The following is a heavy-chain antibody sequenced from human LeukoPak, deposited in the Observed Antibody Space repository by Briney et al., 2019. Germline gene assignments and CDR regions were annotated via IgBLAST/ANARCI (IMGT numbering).Heavy chain of an antibody. CDR3: AGGRPGRKYYYDSSGYNWFDP. D-gene: IGHD3-22*01. Sequence: SQTLSLTCAISGDSVSSNSTAWNWIRQSPSRGLEWLGRTYYRSKWYNDYTVSVKSRITFNPDTSKNQFSLHLNSVTPEDTAVYYCAGGRPGRKYYYDSSGYNWFDPWGQGTLVTVSS. CDR1: GDSVSSNSTA. CDR2: TYYRSKWYN. V-gene: IGHV6-1*01. J-gene: IGHJ5*02.